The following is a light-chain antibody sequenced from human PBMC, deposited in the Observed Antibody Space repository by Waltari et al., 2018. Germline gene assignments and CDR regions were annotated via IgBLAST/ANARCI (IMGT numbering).Light chain of an antibody. CDR1: SSDVGGYNY. CDR3: SSYAGSYICTV. V-gene: IGLV2-11*01. CDR2: DVS. J-gene: IGLJ2*01. Sequence: QSALTQPRSVSGSPGQSVTISCTGTSSDVGGYNYVSWHQQHPGKAPKVMIYDVSKRPSGVPDRFSGSKSGNTASLTISGLQAEDEADYYCSSYAGSYICTVFGGGTKLTVL.